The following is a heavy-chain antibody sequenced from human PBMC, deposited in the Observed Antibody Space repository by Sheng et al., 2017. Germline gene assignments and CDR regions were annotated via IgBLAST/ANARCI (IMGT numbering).Heavy chain of an antibody. V-gene: IGHV1-69*04. Sequence: QVQLVQSGAEVKKPGSSVKVSCKASGGTFSSYAISWVRQAPGQGLEWMGGIIPILGIANYAQKFQGRVTITADKSTSTAYMELSSLRSEDTAVYYCAREDYDYVWGSYRKGGFDYWGQGTLVTVSS. CDR2: IIPILGIA. D-gene: IGHD3-16*02. J-gene: IGHJ4*02. CDR3: AREDYDYVWGSYRKGGFDY. CDR1: GGTFSSYA.